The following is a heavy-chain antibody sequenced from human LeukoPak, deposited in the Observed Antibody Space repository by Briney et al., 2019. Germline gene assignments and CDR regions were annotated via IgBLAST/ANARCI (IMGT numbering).Heavy chain of an antibody. V-gene: IGHV3-72*01. CDR2: TRNEANIYTT. D-gene: IGHD1-26*01. CDR3: ASPVGATTVRAFDI. Sequence: GGSLRLSCAASGFTFSSYSMNWVSQASGKGLEWVGRTRNEANIYTTKYAASVKGRFTISRDDSKNSLYLQMNSLKTEDTAVYYCASPVGATTVRAFDIWGQGTMVTVSS. J-gene: IGHJ3*02. CDR1: GFTFSSYS.